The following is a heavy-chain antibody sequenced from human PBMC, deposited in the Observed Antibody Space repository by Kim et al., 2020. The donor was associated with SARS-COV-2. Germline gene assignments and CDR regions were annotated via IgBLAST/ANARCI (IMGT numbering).Heavy chain of an antibody. Sequence: GGSLRLSCAASGFTFDDYTMHLVRQAPGKGLEWVSLISWDGGSTYYADSVKGRFTISRDNSKNSLYLQMNSLRTEDTALYYCAKSGGYPGRFDPWGQGTLVTVSS. CDR3: AKSGGYPGRFDP. CDR1: GFTFDDYT. J-gene: IGHJ5*02. V-gene: IGHV3-43*01. D-gene: IGHD2-15*01. CDR2: ISWDGGST.